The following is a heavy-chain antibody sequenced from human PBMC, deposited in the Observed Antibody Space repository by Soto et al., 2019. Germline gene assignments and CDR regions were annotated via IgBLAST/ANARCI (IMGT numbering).Heavy chain of an antibody. V-gene: IGHV3-7*01. D-gene: IGHD3-16*02. Sequence: GGSLRLSCAASGFTFSSYWMSWVRQAPGKGLEWVANIKQDGSEKYYVDSVKGRFTISRDNAKNSLYLQMNSLRAEDTAVYYCARSLPNNQSKYRNTKAYYSDYWGQGTLVTGSS. CDR3: ARSLPNNQSKYRNTKAYYSDY. CDR1: GFTFSSYW. J-gene: IGHJ4*02. CDR2: IKQDGSEK.